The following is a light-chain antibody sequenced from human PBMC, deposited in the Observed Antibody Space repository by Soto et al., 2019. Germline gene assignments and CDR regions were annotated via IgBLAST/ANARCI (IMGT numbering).Light chain of an antibody. J-gene: IGLJ1*01. V-gene: IGLV2-14*01. CDR3: SSYTSSSSYV. CDR1: SSDVGGYNY. Sequence: QSALTQPASVSGSPGQSITISCTGTSSDVGGYNYVSWYQQHPGKAPKLMIYDVSNRPSGVYNRFSGSKSGNTASLTSSGLQAEDEADYYCSSYTSSSSYVFGTGTKLTVL. CDR2: DVS.